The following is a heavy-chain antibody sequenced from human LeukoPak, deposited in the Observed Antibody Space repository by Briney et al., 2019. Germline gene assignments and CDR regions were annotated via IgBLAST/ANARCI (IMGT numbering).Heavy chain of an antibody. J-gene: IGHJ4*02. CDR3: ARDQEGFDY. CDR2: IYPRDGST. CDR1: GYIFTSYG. V-gene: IGHV1-46*01. Sequence: ASVKVSCKASGYIFTSYGITWVRQAPGQGLEWMGMIYPRDGSTSYAQRFQDRVTVTRDTSTSTVYMELSGLRSEDTAVYYCARDQEGFDYWGQGTLVTVSS.